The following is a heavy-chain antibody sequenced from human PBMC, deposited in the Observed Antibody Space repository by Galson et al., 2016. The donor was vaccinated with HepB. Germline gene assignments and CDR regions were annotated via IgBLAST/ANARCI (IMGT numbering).Heavy chain of an antibody. Sequence: SLRLSCAASGFNFNRYAMHWVRQAPGKGLEWVAVVSYDDSNKYYAASMQGRFTISRDKSKNTVFLQMDRLRAEDTGRYYCAKDRSETFLWFAESSFDCWGQGALVTVSS. CDR2: VSYDDSNK. D-gene: IGHD3-10*01. CDR1: GFNFNRYA. J-gene: IGHJ4*02. CDR3: AKDRSETFLWFAESSFDC. V-gene: IGHV3-30*18.